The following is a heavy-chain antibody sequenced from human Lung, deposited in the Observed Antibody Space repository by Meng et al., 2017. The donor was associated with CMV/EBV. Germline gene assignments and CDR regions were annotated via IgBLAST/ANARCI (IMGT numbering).Heavy chain of an antibody. CDR1: GDSITDYY. V-gene: IGHV4-59*01. Sequence: SETLSLTCTVSGDSITDYYWIWIRQPPGKAPQYIGDVFYTGSTTYNPSLKGRVIISLDSSKSQFSLKLSSVTAAETAVYYCARVQAGSFDVWGQGTMVTVSS. CDR2: VFYTGST. J-gene: IGHJ3*01. CDR3: ARVQAGSFDV.